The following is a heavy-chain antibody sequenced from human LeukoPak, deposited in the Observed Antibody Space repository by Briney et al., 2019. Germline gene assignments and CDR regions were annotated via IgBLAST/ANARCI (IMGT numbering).Heavy chain of an antibody. CDR3: AKDLGSSYSNWFDP. CDR2: ISSSSSTI. J-gene: IGHJ5*02. CDR1: GFTFSSYS. D-gene: IGHD6-13*01. Sequence: GGSLRLSCAASGFTFSSYSMNWVRQAPGKGLEWVSYISSSSSTIYYADSVKGRFTISRDNSKNTLYLQMNSLRAEDTAVYYCAKDLGSSYSNWFDPWGQGTLVTVSS. V-gene: IGHV3-48*01.